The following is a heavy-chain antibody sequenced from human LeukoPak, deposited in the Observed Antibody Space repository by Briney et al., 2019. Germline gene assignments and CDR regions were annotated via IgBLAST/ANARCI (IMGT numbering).Heavy chain of an antibody. J-gene: IGHJ3*02. Sequence: GGSLRLSCAASGFTFSSYSMNWVRQAPGKGLEWVSSISSSSNYIYYADSLKGQFTISRDNAKNSLYLQMNSLRAEDTAVYYCARAGDGYNDAFDIWGQGTMVTVSS. V-gene: IGHV3-21*01. D-gene: IGHD5-24*01. CDR2: ISSSSNYI. CDR1: GFTFSSYS. CDR3: ARAGDGYNDAFDI.